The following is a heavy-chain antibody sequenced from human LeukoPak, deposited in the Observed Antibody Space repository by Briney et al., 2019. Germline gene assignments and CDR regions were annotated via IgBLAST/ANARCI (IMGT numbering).Heavy chain of an antibody. CDR2: IYYSGST. V-gene: IGHV4-59*01. CDR3: ARSSYDSSGYYFDY. D-gene: IGHD3-22*01. Sequence: SETLSLTCTVSGGSISSYYWSWVRQPPGKGLEWVGYIYYSGSTNYNPSLKSRVTISVDTSKNQFSLKLSSVTAADTAVYYCARSSYDSSGYYFDYWGQGTLVTVSS. CDR1: GGSISSYY. J-gene: IGHJ4*02.